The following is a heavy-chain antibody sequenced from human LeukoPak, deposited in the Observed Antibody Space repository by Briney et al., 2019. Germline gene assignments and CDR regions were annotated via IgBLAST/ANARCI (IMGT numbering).Heavy chain of an antibody. CDR2: ILYDGSNK. CDR3: AREMVPQTYSYGQGGSYGMDV. Sequence: GGSLRLSCTASGFTFSTHAMHWVRQAPGKGLEWVAIILYDGSNKHYADSVKGRFTISRDNSKNTLYLQMNSLRAEDTAVYYCAREMVPQTYSYGQGGSYGMDVWGQGTTVTVSS. J-gene: IGHJ6*02. V-gene: IGHV3-30-3*01. CDR1: GFTFSTHA. D-gene: IGHD5-18*01.